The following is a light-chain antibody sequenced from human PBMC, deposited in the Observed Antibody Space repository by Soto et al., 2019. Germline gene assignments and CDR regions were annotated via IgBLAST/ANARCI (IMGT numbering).Light chain of an antibody. V-gene: IGKV3-15*01. J-gene: IGKJ1*01. Sequence: EVGMSQSPATLSVSPGERDILSCRASQSVSSDLAWYQQKPGQAPRLLIYGASTRATGIPARFSGSGSGTEFTLTVSSLQSEDFAVYYCQQYGSSGRTFGQGTKVDIK. CDR2: GAS. CDR1: QSVSSD. CDR3: QQYGSSGRT.